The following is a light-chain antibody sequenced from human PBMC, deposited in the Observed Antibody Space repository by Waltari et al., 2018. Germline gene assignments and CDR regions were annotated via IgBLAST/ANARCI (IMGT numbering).Light chain of an antibody. CDR1: SSDVEGFNF. CDR3: SSYTSVNTR. J-gene: IGLJ2*01. V-gene: IGLV2-14*03. CDR2: DVA. Sequence: QSALTQPASMSGSPGQSITISCTGTSSDVEGFNFVSWYQQYPGKAPILIIYDVANRPSGVSHRVSGSRSDNTASLTISGLQAEDEADYYCSSYTSVNTRFGGGTKLTVL.